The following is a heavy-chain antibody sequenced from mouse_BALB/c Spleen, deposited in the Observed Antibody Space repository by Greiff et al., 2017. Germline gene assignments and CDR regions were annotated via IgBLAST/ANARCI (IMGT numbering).Heavy chain of an antibody. D-gene: IGHD2-10*02. CDR1: GFTFSSYG. V-gene: IGHV5-6*01. Sequence: EVKLVESGGDLVKPGGSLKLSCAASGFTFSSYGMSWVRQTPDKRLEWVATISSGGSYTYYPDSVKGRFTISRDNAKNTLYLQMSSLKTEDTAMYNAARHEGYGIYEGYWGQGTTLTVSS. CDR3: ARHEGYGIYEGY. J-gene: IGHJ2*01. CDR2: ISSGGSYT.